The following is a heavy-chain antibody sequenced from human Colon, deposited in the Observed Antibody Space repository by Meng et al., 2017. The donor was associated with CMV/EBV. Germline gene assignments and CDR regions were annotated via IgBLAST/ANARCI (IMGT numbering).Heavy chain of an antibody. CDR2: IWYDGSQT. CDR3: AKDWGTGPYYFDN. J-gene: IGHJ4*02. V-gene: IGHV3-33*03. CDR1: GFIFTNYG. D-gene: IGHD3-16*01. Sequence: GGSLRLSCAASGFIFTNYGMHWVRQAPGRGLQWVAAIWYDGSQTHYEDSVKGRFTISRDNAKNTVHLEMNSLRDGDTAVYYCAKDWGTGPYYFDNWGQGTLVTVSS.